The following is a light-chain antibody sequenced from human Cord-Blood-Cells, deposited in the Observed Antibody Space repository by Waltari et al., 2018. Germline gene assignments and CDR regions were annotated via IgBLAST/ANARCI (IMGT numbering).Light chain of an antibody. Sequence: QSVLTQPPSVPGPPRQRVTIPCTGSSPNIGAGSDVHWYQQLPGTAPKLLIYGNSNRPSGVPDRFSGSKSGTSASLAITGLQAEDEADYYCQSYDSSLSGSVFGGGTKLTVL. CDR2: GNS. V-gene: IGLV1-40*01. CDR1: SPNIGAGSD. CDR3: QSYDSSLSGSV. J-gene: IGLJ3*02.